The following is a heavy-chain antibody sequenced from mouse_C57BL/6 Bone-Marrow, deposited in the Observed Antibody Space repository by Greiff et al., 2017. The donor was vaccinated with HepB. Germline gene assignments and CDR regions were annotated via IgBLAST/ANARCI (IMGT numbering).Heavy chain of an antibody. CDR3: ARSYYGSPWYFDV. V-gene: IGHV1-66*01. CDR1: GYSFTSYY. J-gene: IGHJ1*03. CDR2: IYPGSGNT. D-gene: IGHD1-1*01. Sequence: QVQLQQSGPELVKPGASVKISCKASGYSFTSYYIHWVKQRPGQGLEWIGWIYPGSGNTKYNEKFKGKATLTADTSSSTAYMQLSSLTSEDSAVYYCARSYYGSPWYFDVWGTGTTLTVSS.